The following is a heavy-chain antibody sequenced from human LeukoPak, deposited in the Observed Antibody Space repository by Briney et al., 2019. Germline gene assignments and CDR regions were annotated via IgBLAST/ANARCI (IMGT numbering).Heavy chain of an antibody. D-gene: IGHD6-6*01. V-gene: IGHV3-30*14. CDR1: GFTFSSYA. J-gene: IGHJ6*02. Sequence: GGSLRLSCAASGFTFSSYAMHWDRQAPGRGLEWVAVITYDGSNKYYADSVKGRFTISRDNSKNTLYLQMNSLRAEDTAVYYCALAARAYYYYGMDVWGQGTTVTVSS. CDR2: ITYDGSNK. CDR3: ALAARAYYYYGMDV.